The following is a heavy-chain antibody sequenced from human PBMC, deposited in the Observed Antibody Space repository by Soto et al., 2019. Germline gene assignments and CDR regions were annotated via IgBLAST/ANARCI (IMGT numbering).Heavy chain of an antibody. J-gene: IGHJ6*04. Sequence: EVQLLESGGGFVQPGGSLRLSCAASGFTFNNYAMSWVRQAPGKGLEWVSGISGGGDNTFHADSVKGRFTISRDNSXXXXXXXXXXXXXXXXXXXXXXXXXXXXXXXXXXXMDIWGKGTTVTVSA. CDR3: XXXXXXXXXXXXXXMDI. CDR2: ISGGGDNT. V-gene: IGHV3-23*01. CDR1: GFTFNNYA.